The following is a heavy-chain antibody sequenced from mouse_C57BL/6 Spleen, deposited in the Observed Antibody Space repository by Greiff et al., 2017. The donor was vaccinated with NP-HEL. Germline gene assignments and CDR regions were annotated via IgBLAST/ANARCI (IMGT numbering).Heavy chain of an antibody. D-gene: IGHD2-4*01. CDR1: GYTFTSYG. CDR3: AREAYYDYDGGAMDY. CDR2: IYPRSGNT. Sequence: QVQLQQSGAELARPGASVKLSCKASGYTFTSYGISWVKQRTGQGLEWIGEIYPRSGNTYYNEKFKGKATLTADKSSSTAYMEPRSLTSEDSAVYFCAREAYYDYDGGAMDYWGQGTSVTVSS. V-gene: IGHV1-81*01. J-gene: IGHJ4*01.